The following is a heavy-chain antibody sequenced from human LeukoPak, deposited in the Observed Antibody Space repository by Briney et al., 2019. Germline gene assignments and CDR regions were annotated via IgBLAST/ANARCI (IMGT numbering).Heavy chain of an antibody. Sequence: GGSLRLSCAASGFTFDDYGMSWVRQAPGKGLEWVSGINWNGGSTGYADSVKGRFTISRDNAKNSLYLQMNSLRAEDTALYYCAKAGIAVAGKGGEGYYFDYWGQGTLVTVSS. V-gene: IGHV3-20*04. D-gene: IGHD6-19*01. CDR2: INWNGGST. CDR3: AKAGIAVAGKGGEGYYFDY. J-gene: IGHJ4*02. CDR1: GFTFDDYG.